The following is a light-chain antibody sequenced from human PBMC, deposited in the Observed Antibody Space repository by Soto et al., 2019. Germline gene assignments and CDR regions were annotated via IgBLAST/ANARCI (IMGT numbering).Light chain of an antibody. J-gene: IGLJ1*01. V-gene: IGLV2-14*01. CDR1: SSDVGDYNY. CDR2: EVS. CDR3: SSCSSCSTRSTRV. Sequence: QSVLTQPVSVSGSPGQSITISCTGTSSDVGDYNYVSWYQQHPGKAPKLTIYEVSNRPSGVSNRFSGSKSGNTASLTISGLQTEDEDDYYCSSCSSCSTRSTRVSGTGTKV.